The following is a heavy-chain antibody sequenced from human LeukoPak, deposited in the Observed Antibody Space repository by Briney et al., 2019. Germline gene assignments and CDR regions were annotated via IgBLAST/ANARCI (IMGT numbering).Heavy chain of an antibody. J-gene: IGHJ4*02. CDR2: IIPIFGTA. CDR3: ARDPDY. V-gene: IGHV1-69*06. CDR1: GGNFSRYA. Sequence: TVKVFCKASGGNFSRYAISWVRQAPGQGLEGMGGIIPIFGTANYAQKFQGRVKITADKSTSTAYMELSSLRSEDTAVYYCARDPDYWGQGTLVAVSS.